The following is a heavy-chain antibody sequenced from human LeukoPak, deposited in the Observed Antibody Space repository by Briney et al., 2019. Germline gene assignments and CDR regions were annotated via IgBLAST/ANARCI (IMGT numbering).Heavy chain of an antibody. CDR3: ARDLSSSSLASEWLDP. CDR2: ISAYNGNT. J-gene: IGHJ5*02. CDR1: GYTFTSYG. D-gene: IGHD6-6*01. V-gene: IGHV1-18*01. Sequence: GASVKVSCKASGYTFTSYGISWVRQAPGQGLEWMGWISAYNGNTNYAQKLQGRVTMTTDTSTSTAYMELRSLRSDGTAVYYCARDLSSSSLASEWLDPWGQGTLVTVSS.